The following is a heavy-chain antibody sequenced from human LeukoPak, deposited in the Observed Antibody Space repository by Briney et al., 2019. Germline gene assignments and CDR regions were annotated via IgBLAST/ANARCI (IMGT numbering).Heavy chain of an antibody. CDR1: GYTFTSYG. J-gene: IGHJ6*02. CDR3: ARDGEGDYGDNYYYYGMDV. CDR2: ISAYNGNT. V-gene: IGHV1-18*01. D-gene: IGHD4-17*01. Sequence: GASVKVSCKASGYTFTSYGISWVRQAPGQGLEWMGWISAYNGNTNYAQKLQGRVTMTTDTSTSTAYMELRSLGSDDTAVYYCARDGEGDYGDNYYYYGMDVWGQGTTVTVSS.